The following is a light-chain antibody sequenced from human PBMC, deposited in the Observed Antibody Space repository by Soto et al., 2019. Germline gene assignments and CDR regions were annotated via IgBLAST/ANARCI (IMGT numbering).Light chain of an antibody. Sequence: EIVMRESPATLSVSPGERATLSCRASQSVSNNYLAWYQQKPCQAPRLLIYGASNRATGIPDRFSGSGSGTDFTLTISRLEPEDFAVYYCQQYGSSGTFGQGTKVDIK. J-gene: IGKJ1*01. CDR1: QSVSNNY. V-gene: IGKV3-20*01. CDR2: GAS. CDR3: QQYGSSGT.